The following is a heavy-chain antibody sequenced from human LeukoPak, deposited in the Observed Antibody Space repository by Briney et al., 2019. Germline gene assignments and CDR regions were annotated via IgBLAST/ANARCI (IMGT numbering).Heavy chain of an antibody. CDR3: ARDMVATIYNRPYHWFDP. CDR2: IIPIFGTA. CDR1: GGTFSSYA. Sequence: ASVKVSCKASGGTFSSYAISWVRQAPGQGLEWMGGIIPIFGTANYAQKFQGSVTITADESTSTAYMELSSLRSEDTAVYYCARDMVATIYNRPYHWFDPWGQGTLVTVSS. V-gene: IGHV1-69*13. D-gene: IGHD5-12*01. J-gene: IGHJ5*02.